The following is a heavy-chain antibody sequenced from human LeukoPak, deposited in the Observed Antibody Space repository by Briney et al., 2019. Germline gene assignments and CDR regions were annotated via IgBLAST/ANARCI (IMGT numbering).Heavy chain of an antibody. CDR2: IYYSGTT. CDR1: GGSISSYY. J-gene: IGHJ6*04. D-gene: IGHD6-13*01. V-gene: IGHV4-59*01. Sequence: SETLSLTCTVSGGSISSYYWSWIRQPPGKGLEWIGYIYYSGTTNYNPSLKSRVTISVDTSKSQFSLKLSSVTAADTAVYYCARGGAAAGSGMDVWGKGTTVTVSS. CDR3: ARGGAAAGSGMDV.